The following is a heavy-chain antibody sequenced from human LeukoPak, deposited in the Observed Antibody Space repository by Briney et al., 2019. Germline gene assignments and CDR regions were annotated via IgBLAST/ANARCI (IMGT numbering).Heavy chain of an antibody. Sequence: PGGSLRLSCAASGFTFSSYAMSWVRQAPGKGLEWVSAISGSGGSTYYADSVKGRFTIFRDNSKNTLYLQMNSLRAEDTAVYYCAKESGGGDSSGYDDYWGQGTLVTVSS. CDR3: AKESGGGDSSGYDDY. V-gene: IGHV3-23*01. D-gene: IGHD3-22*01. J-gene: IGHJ4*02. CDR1: GFTFSSYA. CDR2: ISGSGGST.